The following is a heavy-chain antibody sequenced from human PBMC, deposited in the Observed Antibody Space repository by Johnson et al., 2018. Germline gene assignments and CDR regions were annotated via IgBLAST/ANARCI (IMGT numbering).Heavy chain of an antibody. CDR2: IYSGGST. CDR1: GFTVSSNY. V-gene: IGHV3-53*01. Sequence: VQLVQSGGGLVKPGRSLRLSCTASGFTVSSNYMSWVRQAPGKGLEWVSVIYSGGSTYYADSVKGRFTISRDNSKNTLYLQMNSLRAEDTAVYYCARDLVARYYYGMDVWGQGTPVTVSS. CDR3: ARDLVARYYYGMDV. D-gene: IGHD2-15*01. J-gene: IGHJ6*02.